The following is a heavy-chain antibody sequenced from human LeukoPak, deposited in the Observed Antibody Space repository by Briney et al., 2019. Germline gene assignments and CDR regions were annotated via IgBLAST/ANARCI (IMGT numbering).Heavy chain of an antibody. V-gene: IGHV5-51*01. CDR1: GYSFTSYW. Sequence: GESLKISCKGSGYSFTSYWIGWVRQMPGKGLEWMGIIYPGDSDTRYGPSFQGQVTISADKPISTAYLQWSSLMASDTAMYYCARPYYGSGAYFDYWGQGTLVTVSS. D-gene: IGHD3-10*01. J-gene: IGHJ4*02. CDR3: ARPYYGSGAYFDY. CDR2: IYPGDSDT.